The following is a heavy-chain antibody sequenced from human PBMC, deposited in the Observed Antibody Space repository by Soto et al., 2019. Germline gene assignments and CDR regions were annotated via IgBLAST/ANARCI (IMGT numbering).Heavy chain of an antibody. V-gene: IGHV5-51*01. J-gene: IGHJ6*02. CDR2: IYPGDSDT. CDR1: GYRFTSYW. D-gene: IGHD2-2*01. CDR3: ARHRTLVVPAAPYYYYYGMDV. Sequence: PGESLTISCKGPGYRFTSYWIGWVRQMPGKCLEGMRIIYPGDSDTRYSPSFQGQVTISANKSISTAYLQWSSMKASDTAMYYCARHRTLVVPAAPYYYYYGMDVWGQGTTVTVS.